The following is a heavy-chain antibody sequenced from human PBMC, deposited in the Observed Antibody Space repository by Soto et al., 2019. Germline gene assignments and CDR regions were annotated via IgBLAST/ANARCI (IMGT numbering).Heavy chain of an antibody. CDR2: INPNSGGT. CDR1: GYNFTGYY. Sequence: QGQLVQSGAEVKKPWASVKVSCKASGYNFTGYYMHWVRQAPGQGREWMGWINPNSGGTNYAQKFQGWVTMTRDTSISTAYMELSRLRSDDTAVYYCARGTKYYYYGMDVWGQGTTVNVSS. J-gene: IGHJ6*02. D-gene: IGHD2-8*01. V-gene: IGHV1-2*04. CDR3: ARGTKYYYYGMDV.